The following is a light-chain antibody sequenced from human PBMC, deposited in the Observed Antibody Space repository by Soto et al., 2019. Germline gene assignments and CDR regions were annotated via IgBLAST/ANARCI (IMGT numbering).Light chain of an antibody. CDR2: DTS. Sequence: EIVMTQSPATLSVSPGERATLSCRASQSVNNNLAWYQQKPGQAPRLLIYDTSTRATGFPARFSGRGSGTEFTLTISSLQSEDFAVYYCQQYNNWPLTFGGGTKVEIK. J-gene: IGKJ4*01. CDR3: QQYNNWPLT. CDR1: QSVNNN. V-gene: IGKV3-15*01.